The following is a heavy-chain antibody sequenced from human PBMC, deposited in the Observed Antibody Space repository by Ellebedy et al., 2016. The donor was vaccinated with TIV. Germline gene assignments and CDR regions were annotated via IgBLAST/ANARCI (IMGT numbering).Heavy chain of an antibody. CDR2: IYYSGST. Sequence: SETLSLXXTFSGGSISSSSYYWGWIRQPPGKGLEWIGSIYYSGSTYHNPSLKSRVTISVDTSKNQFSLKLSSVTAADTAVYYCARSQLLVPLDYWGQGTLVTVSS. CDR3: ARSQLLVPLDY. D-gene: IGHD6-6*01. J-gene: IGHJ4*02. CDR1: GGSISSSSYY. V-gene: IGHV4-39*01.